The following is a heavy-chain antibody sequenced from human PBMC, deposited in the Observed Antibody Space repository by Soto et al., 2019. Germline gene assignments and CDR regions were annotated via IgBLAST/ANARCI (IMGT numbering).Heavy chain of an antibody. CDR3: ARRYNWNPRDYYYYGMDV. Sequence: EVQLVESGGGLVKPGGSLRLSCAASGFTFSSYSMNWVRQAPGKGLEWVSSISSSSSYIYYADSVKGRFTISRDNAKNSLYLQMNSLRAEDTAVYYCARRYNWNPRDYYYYGMDVWGQGTTVTVSS. CDR2: ISSSSSYI. CDR1: GFTFSSYS. J-gene: IGHJ6*02. D-gene: IGHD1-20*01. V-gene: IGHV3-21*01.